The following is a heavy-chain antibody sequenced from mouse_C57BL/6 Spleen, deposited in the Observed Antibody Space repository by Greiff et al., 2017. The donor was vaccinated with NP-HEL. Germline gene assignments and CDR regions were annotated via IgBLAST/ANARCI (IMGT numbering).Heavy chain of an antibody. Sequence: EVQLQQSGAELVRPGASVKLSCPASGFNIKDDYMHWVKQRPEQGLEWIGWIDPENGDTEYASKFQGKATITADTSSNTAYLQLSSLTSEDTAVYYCTTGDGYYRYWGQGTTLTVSS. CDR2: IDPENGDT. V-gene: IGHV14-4*01. J-gene: IGHJ2*01. CDR1: GFNIKDDY. CDR3: TTGDGYYRY. D-gene: IGHD2-3*01.